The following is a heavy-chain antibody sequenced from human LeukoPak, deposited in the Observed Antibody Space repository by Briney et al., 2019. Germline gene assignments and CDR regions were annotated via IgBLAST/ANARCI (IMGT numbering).Heavy chain of an antibody. CDR3: ASDRVFYGLDV. J-gene: IGHJ6*02. Sequence: GGSLRLSCAASGFTFSSYWMHWVRHAPGKGLMWVSRIKSDGSETSYADSVEGRFTISRDNARNTLYLQMNSLRPEDTAIYYCASDRVFYGLDVWGQGTTVTVSS. CDR2: IKSDGSET. V-gene: IGHV3-74*01. CDR1: GFTFSSYW.